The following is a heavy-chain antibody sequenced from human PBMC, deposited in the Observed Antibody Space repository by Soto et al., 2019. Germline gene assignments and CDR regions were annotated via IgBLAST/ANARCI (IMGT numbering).Heavy chain of an antibody. CDR3: AKDGASGSYPPYYYFGMDV. D-gene: IGHD1-26*01. V-gene: IGHV3-23*01. Sequence: EVQLLESGGGLVQPGGSLRLSCAASGFTFSSYAMSWVRQAPGKGLEWVSSINGSGGNAYYADSVKGRFSISRDNSKNTLRLQMNSLRADDTAVYYWAKDGASGSYPPYYYFGMDVWGQGTTVTVSS. CDR2: INGSGGNA. CDR1: GFTFSSYA. J-gene: IGHJ6*02.